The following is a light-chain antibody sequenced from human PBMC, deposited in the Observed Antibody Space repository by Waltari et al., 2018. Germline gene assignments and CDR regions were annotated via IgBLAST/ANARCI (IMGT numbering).Light chain of an antibody. V-gene: IGKV1-12*01. CDR1: QAISSW. CDR3: QQADSFPYT. J-gene: IGKJ2*01. CDR2: GAS. Sequence: DIQMTQSPSSVSAYVGDSVTITCRASQAISSWLAWYQQKPGKAPELLIYGASTLQSGVPSRFSGSGSGTDFTLTINGLQPEDLATYFCQQADSFPYTFGQGTKLEIE.